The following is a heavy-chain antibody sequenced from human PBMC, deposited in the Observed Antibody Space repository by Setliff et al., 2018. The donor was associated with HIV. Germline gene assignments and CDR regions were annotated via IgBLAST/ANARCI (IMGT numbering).Heavy chain of an antibody. CDR2: INAYNGNA. Sequence: ASVKVSCKASGYTFTSYGISWVRQAPGQGLEWMGWINAYNGNANYVQDLQGRVTMTTDRTTSTAYMELRSLRSDDTAVYYCARVSRGIFDSWPPCYWGQGTLVTVSS. V-gene: IGHV1-18*01. CDR3: ARVSRGIFDSWPPCY. J-gene: IGHJ4*02. D-gene: IGHD3-9*01. CDR1: GYTFTSYG.